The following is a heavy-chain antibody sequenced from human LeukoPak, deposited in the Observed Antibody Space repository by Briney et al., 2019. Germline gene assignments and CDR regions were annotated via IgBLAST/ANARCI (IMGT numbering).Heavy chain of an antibody. Sequence: SGGSLRLSCAASGFIFSNYGMDWVRQAPGKGLEWVAFIRYDESNKFYADSVKGRFTISRDNSKNILFLQMNSLRAEDTAVYYCATMQWLEGVDWFDPWGQGTLVTVSS. CDR2: IRYDESNK. J-gene: IGHJ5*02. CDR3: ATMQWLEGVDWFDP. V-gene: IGHV3-30*02. D-gene: IGHD6-19*01. CDR1: GFIFSNYG.